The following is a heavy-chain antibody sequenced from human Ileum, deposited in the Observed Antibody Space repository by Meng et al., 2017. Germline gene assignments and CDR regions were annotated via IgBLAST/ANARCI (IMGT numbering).Heavy chain of an antibody. V-gene: IGHV3-23*01. J-gene: IGHJ4*02. Sequence: EVRLLESGGGLVQRGGSLILSCAASGIPFSSFGMNWVRQAPGKGLEWVSTISSTGGATYYADSVKGRLTISRDNSKNTLYLQMNSLRAEDTAVYYCVPRTTYFDSWGLGTLVTVSS. CDR3: VPRTTYFDS. D-gene: IGHD4-11*01. CDR1: GIPFSSFG. CDR2: ISSTGGAT.